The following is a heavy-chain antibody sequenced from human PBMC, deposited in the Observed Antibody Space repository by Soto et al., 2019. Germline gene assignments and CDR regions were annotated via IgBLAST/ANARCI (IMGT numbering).Heavy chain of an antibody. V-gene: IGHV4-39*01. D-gene: IGHD4-17*01. CDR2: IYYRGNT. Sequence: QLQLQESGPGLVKPPETLSLTCTVSSGSISSSSSYWGWIRQPPGKGLEWIGNIYYRGNTYYNPSLKSRVTISIDSSKTQFSLKLNSVTTADTAVYYFGAQDYGAKGYYFETWGQGTLVTVSS. J-gene: IGHJ4*02. CDR3: GAQDYGAKGYYFET. CDR1: SGSISSSSSY.